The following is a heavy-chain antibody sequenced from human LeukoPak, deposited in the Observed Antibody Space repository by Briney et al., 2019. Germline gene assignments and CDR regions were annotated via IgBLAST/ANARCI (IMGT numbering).Heavy chain of an antibody. CDR1: GFTVSSNY. CDR2: IYSGGST. J-gene: IGHJ5*02. CDR3: ARLVGGTTGATDS. V-gene: IGHV3-53*01. Sequence: GSLRLSCAASGFTVSSNYMSWVRQAPGKGLEWVSVIYSGGSTYYADSVRGRFTISRDNSKDTVFLQMNSLTVDDTAVYFCARLVGGTTGATDSWGQGSLVSVS. D-gene: IGHD1-26*01.